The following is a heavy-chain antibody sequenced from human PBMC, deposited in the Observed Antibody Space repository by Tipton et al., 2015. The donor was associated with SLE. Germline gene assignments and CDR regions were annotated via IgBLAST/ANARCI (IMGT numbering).Heavy chain of an antibody. D-gene: IGHD2-2*01. J-gene: IGHJ3*02. CDR2: IIPIFGTA. CDR1: GGTFSSYA. Sequence: QLVQSGAEVKKPGSSVKVSCKASGGTFSSYAISWVRQAPGQGLEWMGGIIPIFGTANYAQKFQGRVTITTDESTSTAYMELSSLRSEDTAVYYCARKIGYCSSTSCYLDAFDIWGQGTMVTVSS. CDR3: ARKIGYCSSTSCYLDAFDI. V-gene: IGHV1-69*05.